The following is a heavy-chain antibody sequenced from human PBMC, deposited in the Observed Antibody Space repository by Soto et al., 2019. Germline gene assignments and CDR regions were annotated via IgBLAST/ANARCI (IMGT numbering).Heavy chain of an antibody. D-gene: IGHD2-2*01. V-gene: IGHV4-61*01. CDR1: GGSVSSGSYY. J-gene: IGHJ6*02. CDR3: ARDSRYCSSTSCHYYYYYGMDV. Sequence: SETLSLTCTVSGGSVSSGSYYWSWIRQPPGKGLEWIGYIYYSGSTNYNPSPKSRVTISVDTSKNQFSLKLSSVTAADTAVYYCARDSRYCSSTSCHYYYYYGMDVWGQGTTVTVSS. CDR2: IYYSGST.